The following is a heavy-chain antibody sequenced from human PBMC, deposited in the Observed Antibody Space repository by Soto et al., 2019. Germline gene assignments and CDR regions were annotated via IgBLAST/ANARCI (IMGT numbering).Heavy chain of an antibody. V-gene: IGHV4-59*08. Sequence: QVQLQQSGPGLVKPSETLSLTCTVSSGPDRSHNWGWIRQPPGRGLEWIGYVYNTGGTSYNPSLRSRVTISADMSSNHISLTLTSVTAADTAFYYCVRQGIGNQHGLVDIWGQGTTLTVSS. J-gene: IGHJ6*02. CDR2: VYNTGGT. CDR3: VRQGIGNQHGLVDI. CDR1: SGPDRSHN. D-gene: IGHD1-1*01.